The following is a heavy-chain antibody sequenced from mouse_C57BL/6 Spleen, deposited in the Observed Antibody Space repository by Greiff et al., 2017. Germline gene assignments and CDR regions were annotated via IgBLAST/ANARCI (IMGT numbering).Heavy chain of an antibody. CDR1: GYTFTDYE. CDR3: TQRAYYDYEGYFDV. V-gene: IGHV1-15*01. Sequence: VQRVESGAELVRPGASVTLSCKASGYTFTDYEMHWVKQTPVHGLEWIGAIDPETGGTAYNQKFKGKAILTADKSSSTAYMELRSLTSEDSAVYYGTQRAYYDYEGYFDVWGTGTTVTVSS. J-gene: IGHJ1*03. CDR2: IDPETGGT. D-gene: IGHD2-4*01.